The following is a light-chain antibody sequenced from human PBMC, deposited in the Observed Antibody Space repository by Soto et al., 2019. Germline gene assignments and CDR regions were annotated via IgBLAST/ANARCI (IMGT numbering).Light chain of an antibody. J-gene: IGKJ1*01. CDR3: QQYYSYPWT. CDR2: DVS. CDR1: QSISGW. V-gene: IGKV1-5*01. Sequence: DIQMTQSPSTLSASVGDRVTITCRASQSISGWLAWYQQKPGKAPKLLIYDVSSLESGVPSRFSGSGSGTEATLAISSLQPDDFATYYCQQYYSYPWTFGQGTKVEIK.